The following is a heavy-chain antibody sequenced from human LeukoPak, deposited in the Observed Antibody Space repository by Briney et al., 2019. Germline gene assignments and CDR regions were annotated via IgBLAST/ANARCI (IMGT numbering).Heavy chain of an antibody. Sequence: PSETLSLTCTVSGGSVSSSSYYWDWVRQPPGKGLEWIGAIHYNGRTFYNPSLRSRVTISVDTSKNQSSLKLSSVTTADTAVYYCARDDNGDSNWFDPWGQGTLVTRSS. CDR2: IHYNGRT. CDR1: GGSVSSSSYY. CDR3: ARDDNGDSNWFDP. V-gene: IGHV4-39*02. J-gene: IGHJ5*02. D-gene: IGHD4/OR15-4a*01.